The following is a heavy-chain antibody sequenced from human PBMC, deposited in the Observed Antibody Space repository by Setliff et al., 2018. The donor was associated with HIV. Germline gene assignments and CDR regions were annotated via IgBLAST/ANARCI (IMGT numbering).Heavy chain of an antibody. CDR2: IKQDGSDM. CDR3: ATQTGFYNSHWYDY. CDR1: GLPFYNYW. Sequence: PGGSLRLSCVASGLPFYNYWMTGLRRAPGRGLEWVANIKQDGSDMHYIESVKGRFTIFRDNAKNSVFLQMNSLRAEDTGVYYCATQTGFYNSHWYDYWGQGTMVTVSS. D-gene: IGHD6-13*01. J-gene: IGHJ4*02. V-gene: IGHV3-7*01.